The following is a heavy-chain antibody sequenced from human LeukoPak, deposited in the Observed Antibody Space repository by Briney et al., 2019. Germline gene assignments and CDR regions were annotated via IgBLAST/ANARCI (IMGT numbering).Heavy chain of an antibody. D-gene: IGHD6-19*01. V-gene: IGHV3-74*01. CDR3: ATKQWLAPPPDS. CDR1: GFTFSKYW. CDR2: INTDGTVT. Sequence: PGGSLRLSCAASGFTFSKYWMLWFRQAPGKGLESVSRINTDGTVTAYADSVKGRFTVPRDNADNTMFLQMNSVRDEDTAVYYCATKQWLAPPPDSWGQGTPVTVSS. J-gene: IGHJ4*02.